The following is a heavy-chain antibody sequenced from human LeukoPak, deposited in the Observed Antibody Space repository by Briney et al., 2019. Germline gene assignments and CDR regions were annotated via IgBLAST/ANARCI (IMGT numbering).Heavy chain of an antibody. V-gene: IGHV3-30*02. CDR2: IRYDGSNK. CDR1: GFTFSSYG. CDR3: ARQIVVVVAATRADAFDI. Sequence: PGGSLRLSCAASGFTFSSYGMHWVRQAPGKGLEWVAFIRYDGSNKYYADSVKGRFTISRDNSKNTLYLQMNSLRAEDTAVYYCARQIVVVVAATRADAFDIWGQGTMVTVSS. D-gene: IGHD2-15*01. J-gene: IGHJ3*02.